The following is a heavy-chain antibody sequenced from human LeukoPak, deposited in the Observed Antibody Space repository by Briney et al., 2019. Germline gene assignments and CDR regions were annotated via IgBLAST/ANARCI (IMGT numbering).Heavy chain of an antibody. CDR2: IYSGGST. V-gene: IGHV3-66*02. Sequence: GGSLRLSCAASGFTVSSNYMSWVRQAPGKGLEWVSVIYSGGSTYYADSVKGRFTISRDNSKNTLYLQMNSLRAEDTAVYYCARGSSGWYDGFDYWGQGTLVTVSS. CDR1: GFTVSSNY. CDR3: ARGSSGWYDGFDY. D-gene: IGHD6-19*01. J-gene: IGHJ4*02.